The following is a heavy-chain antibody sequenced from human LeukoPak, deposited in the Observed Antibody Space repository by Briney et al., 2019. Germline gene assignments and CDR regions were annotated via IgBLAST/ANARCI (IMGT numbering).Heavy chain of an antibody. Sequence: ASVKVSCKASGYIFSDYYMHWVRQAPGQGLEWLGWINPKTGAADYAQQFRGRITMTRDTSINTDYMEMKRVTTDDTAVYYCARGAEAETSPLDYWGQGTLVTVSS. CDR3: ARGAEAETSPLDY. J-gene: IGHJ4*02. CDR2: INPKTGAA. V-gene: IGHV1-2*02. D-gene: IGHD6-13*01. CDR1: GYIFSDYY.